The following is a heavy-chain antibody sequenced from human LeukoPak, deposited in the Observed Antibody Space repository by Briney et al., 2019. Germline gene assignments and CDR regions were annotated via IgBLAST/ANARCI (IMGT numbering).Heavy chain of an antibody. CDR2: ISYDGSNK. V-gene: IGHV3-30-3*01. Sequence: GGSLRLSCAASGFTFSSYAMHWVRQAPGKGLEWVAVISYDGSNKYYADSVKGRFTISRDNAKNSLYLQMNSLRAEDTAVYYCARDGPLGVHGPYYFDYWGQGTLVTFSS. CDR1: GFTFSSYA. J-gene: IGHJ4*02. CDR3: ARDGPLGVHGPYYFDY.